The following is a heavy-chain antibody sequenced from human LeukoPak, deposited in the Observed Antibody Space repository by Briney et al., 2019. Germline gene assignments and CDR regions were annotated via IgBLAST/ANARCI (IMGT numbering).Heavy chain of an antibody. CDR2: ISYDGSNK. V-gene: IGHV3-30*03. CDR3: ARSIVVVVAATPFDY. Sequence: GGSLRLSCAASGFTFSSYGMHWVRQAPGKGLEWVAFISYDGSNKYYADSVKGRFTISRDNSKNTLYLQMNSLRAEDTAVYYCARSIVVVVAATPFDYWGQGTLVTVSS. D-gene: IGHD2-15*01. CDR1: GFTFSSYG. J-gene: IGHJ4*02.